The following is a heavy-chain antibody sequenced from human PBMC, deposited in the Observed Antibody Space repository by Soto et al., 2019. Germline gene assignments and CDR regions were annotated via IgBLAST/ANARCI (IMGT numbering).Heavy chain of an antibody. Sequence: TGGSLRLSCAASGFTFSSYSMNWVRQAPGKGLEWVSSISSSSSYIYYADSVKGRFTISRDNAKNSLYLQMNSLRAEDTAVYYCARDKINDYAYFGYWGQGTLVTVSS. D-gene: IGHD4-17*01. J-gene: IGHJ4*02. V-gene: IGHV3-21*01. CDR1: GFTFSSYS. CDR3: ARDKINDYAYFGY. CDR2: ISSSSSYI.